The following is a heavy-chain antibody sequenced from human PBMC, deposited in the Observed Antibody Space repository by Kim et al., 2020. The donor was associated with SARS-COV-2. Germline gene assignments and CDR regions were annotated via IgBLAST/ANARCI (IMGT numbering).Heavy chain of an antibody. V-gene: IGHV7-4-1*02. D-gene: IGHD2-2*01. J-gene: IGHJ6*02. Sequence: ASVKVSCKASGYTFTSYAMNWVRQAPGQGLEWMGWINTNNGNPTYAQGFTGRFVFSLDTSVSTAYLQISSLKAEDTAVYYCAREGDQLLQHVKTYYYYYGMDVWGQGTTVTVSS. CDR3: AREGDQLLQHVKTYYYYYGMDV. CDR1: GYTFTSYA. CDR2: INTNNGNP.